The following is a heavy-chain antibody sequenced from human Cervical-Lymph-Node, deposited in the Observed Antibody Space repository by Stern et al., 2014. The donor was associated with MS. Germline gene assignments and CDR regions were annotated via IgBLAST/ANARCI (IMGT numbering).Heavy chain of an antibody. D-gene: IGHD3-10*01. CDR1: RDTFSHSA. Sequence: VQLVQSGAEVKKPGSSVKVSCKASRDTFSHSALSWVRQAPGQGLEWMGGIIPMLGTTSYAQKCQGRVTITADTTTNMLYMELRSLKSEDTAVYFCARDQGDYGSGSEDSWFDPWGQGTPVTVSS. J-gene: IGHJ5*02. CDR2: IIPMLGTT. V-gene: IGHV1-69*06. CDR3: ARDQGDYGSGSEDSWFDP.